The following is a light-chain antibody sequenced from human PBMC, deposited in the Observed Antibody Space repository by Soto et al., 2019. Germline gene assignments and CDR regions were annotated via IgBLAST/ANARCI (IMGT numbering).Light chain of an antibody. V-gene: IGKV2-30*01. J-gene: IGKJ2*01. CDR2: KVS. CDR3: MQGTHWPFT. Sequence: DAVMTQSPVSLPVTLGQPAAISCRSSQSLVFTNGNTFLNWFHQRPGQSPRRLIYKVSNRDSGVPERFSGSESGTDFTLKISRVEAEDVGIYYCMQGTHWPFTFGQGTKLEIK. CDR1: QSLVFTNGNTF.